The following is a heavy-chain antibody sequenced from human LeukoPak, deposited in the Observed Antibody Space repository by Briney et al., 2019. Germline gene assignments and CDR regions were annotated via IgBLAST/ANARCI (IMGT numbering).Heavy chain of an antibody. CDR3: ARFASLYSRSWYYAFDI. D-gene: IGHD6-13*01. Sequence: ASVTVSCKASGYTFTINDIHWVRQAPGQGLEWMGIINPSGGSTSYAQKFQGRVTMTRDTSTSTVYMELSSLRSEDTAVYYCARFASLYSRSWYYAFDIWGQGTMVTVSS. CDR2: INPSGGST. CDR1: GYTFTIND. J-gene: IGHJ3*02. V-gene: IGHV1-46*01.